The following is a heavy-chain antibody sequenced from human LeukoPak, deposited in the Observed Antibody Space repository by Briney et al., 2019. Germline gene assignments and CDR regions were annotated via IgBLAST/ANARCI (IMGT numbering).Heavy chain of an antibody. CDR1: GYTFTGYY. J-gene: IGHJ5*02. D-gene: IGHD3-22*01. CDR3: AREVVVITNWFDP. V-gene: IGHV1-2*02. Sequence: ASVKVSCKASGYTFTGYYMHWVRQAPGQGLEWMGWINPNSGGTNYAQKFQGRVTMTRDTSISTAYMELSRLRSDDTAVYYCAREVVVITNWFDPWGQGTLVTVSS. CDR2: INPNSGGT.